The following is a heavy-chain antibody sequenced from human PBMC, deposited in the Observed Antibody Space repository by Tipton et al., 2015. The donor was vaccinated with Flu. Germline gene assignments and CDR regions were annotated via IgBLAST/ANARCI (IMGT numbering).Heavy chain of an antibody. D-gene: IGHD3-10*01. CDR2: INHSGST. J-gene: IGHJ6*03. CDR3: ARVIVAYYYGSGSRGNYYYMDV. CDR1: GGSISSYY. V-gene: IGHV4-34*01. Sequence: GLVKPSETLSLTCTVSGGSISSYYWSWIRQPAGKGLEWIGEINHSGSTNYNPSLKSRVTISVDTSKNQFSLKLSSVTAADTAVYYCARVIVAYYYGSGSRGNYYYMDVWGKGTTVTVSS.